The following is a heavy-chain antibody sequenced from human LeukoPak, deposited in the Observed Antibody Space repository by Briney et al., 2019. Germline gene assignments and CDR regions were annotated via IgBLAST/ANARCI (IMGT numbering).Heavy chain of an antibody. Sequence: ASVKVSCKASGYTFTSYDINWVRQATGQGLEWMGWMNPNTGNTGYAQKFQGRVTMTRDTSISTAYMELSSLRSDDTAVYYCARKFLGSRGYYFDYWGQETLVTVSS. CDR3: ARKFLGSRGYYFDY. D-gene: IGHD3-10*01. CDR2: MNPNTGNT. V-gene: IGHV1-8*01. CDR1: GYTFTSYD. J-gene: IGHJ4*02.